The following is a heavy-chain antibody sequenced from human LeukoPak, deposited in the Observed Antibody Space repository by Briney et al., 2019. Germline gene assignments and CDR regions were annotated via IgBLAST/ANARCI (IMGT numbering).Heavy chain of an antibody. D-gene: IGHD6-13*01. CDR2: IYYTGST. Sequence: PSETLSLTCTVSGGSISSSSYYWGWIRQPPGKGLEWIGSIYYTGSTYYNPSLKSRVTISVDTSKNQFSLRLSSVTAADTAVYYCARDRIAAVGNPTSFDPWGQGTLVTVSS. CDR1: GGSISSSSYY. V-gene: IGHV4-39*07. J-gene: IGHJ5*02. CDR3: ARDRIAAVGNPTSFDP.